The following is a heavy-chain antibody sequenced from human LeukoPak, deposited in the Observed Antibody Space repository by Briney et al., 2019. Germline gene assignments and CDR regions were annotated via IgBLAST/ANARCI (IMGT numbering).Heavy chain of an antibody. D-gene: IGHD2/OR15-2a*01. CDR2: ISGSGGSP. J-gene: IGHJ4*02. CDR3: AKGPLLWD. V-gene: IGHV3-23*01. Sequence: PGGSLRLSCAASGFTFRNYWMSWVRQAPGKGLEWVSSISGSGGSPYYADSVKGRFTISRDNSKNTLYLQMNSLRAEDTAVYYCAKGPLLWDWGQGTLVTVSS. CDR1: GFTFRNYW.